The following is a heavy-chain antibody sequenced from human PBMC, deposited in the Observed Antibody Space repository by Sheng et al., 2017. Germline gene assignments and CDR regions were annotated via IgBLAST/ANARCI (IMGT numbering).Heavy chain of an antibody. J-gene: IGHJ6*04. V-gene: IGHV3-48*03. CDR3: ASHYDFPSDYYYYYGLTS. D-gene: IGHD3-3*01. CDR2: ISSNGYTM. Sequence: CAASGFIFSSYEMNWVRQAPGKGLEWVLYISSNGYTMYYADSVKGRFTVSRDNAKNSLFLQMNSLRDEDTAVYYCASHYDFPSDYYYYYGLTSGPRTTVTVSS. CDR1: GFIFSSYE.